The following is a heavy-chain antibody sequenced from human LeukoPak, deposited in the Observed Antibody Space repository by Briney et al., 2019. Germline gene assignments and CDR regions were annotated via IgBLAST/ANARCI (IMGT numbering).Heavy chain of an antibody. CDR2: INPSGGST. D-gene: IGHD5-18*01. Sequence: ASVKVSCKASGYTFTSYYMHWVRQAPGQGLEWMGKINPSGGSTGYAQKFQGRVTMTRNTSISTAYMELSSLRSEDTAVYYCASGYSYGWDYYGMDVWGQGTTVTVSS. CDR1: GYTFTSYY. J-gene: IGHJ6*02. CDR3: ASGYSYGWDYYGMDV. V-gene: IGHV1-46*01.